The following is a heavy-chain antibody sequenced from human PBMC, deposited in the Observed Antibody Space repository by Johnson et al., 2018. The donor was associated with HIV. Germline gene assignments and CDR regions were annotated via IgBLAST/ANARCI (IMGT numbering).Heavy chain of an antibody. CDR3: ARNSRNDAFDI. CDR1: GFTFSTYA. V-gene: IGHV3-30*04. Sequence: QVKLVESGGGVVQPGRSLRLSCAASGFTFSTYAMHWVRQAPGKGLEWVAIIFYDGSYKYYADSVKGRFTISRDNSKNTLYLHMNSLRAEDTAVYSCARNSRNDAFDIWGRGTMVTVSS. J-gene: IGHJ3*02. CDR2: IFYDGSYK. D-gene: IGHD2/OR15-2a*01.